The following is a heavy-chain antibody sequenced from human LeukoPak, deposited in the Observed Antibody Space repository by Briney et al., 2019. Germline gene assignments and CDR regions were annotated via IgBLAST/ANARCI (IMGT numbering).Heavy chain of an antibody. CDR2: VSGSGGRT. Sequence: GGSLSLSCTASGFTFNNYAMYWVRQAPGKGLEWVSGVSGSGGRTIYADSVKGRITISRDYSKNTLYLQMNSLRAEDTAVYYCAGYQSGYSLNYWGQGTLVTV. J-gene: IGHJ4*02. D-gene: IGHD3-3*01. CDR1: GFTFNNYA. V-gene: IGHV3-23*01. CDR3: AGYQSGYSLNY.